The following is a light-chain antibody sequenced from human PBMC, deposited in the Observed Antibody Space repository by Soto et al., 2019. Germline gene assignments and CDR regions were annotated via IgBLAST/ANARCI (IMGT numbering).Light chain of an antibody. CDR1: QSVGSL. J-gene: IGKJ5*01. Sequence: EIVWTQSPGTLSLSRGERTTLNCRARQSVGSLVAWYQQKIGQAPRLLIYRASTRATGIAARFTFSGSGTEIPPPTTTLQTDASPFHYFQHQASSPIHFGPQTR. CDR2: RAS. V-gene: IGKV3-15*01. CDR3: QHQASSPIH.